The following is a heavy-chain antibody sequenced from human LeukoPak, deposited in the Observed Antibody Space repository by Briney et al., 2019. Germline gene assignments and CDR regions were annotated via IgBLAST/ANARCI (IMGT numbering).Heavy chain of an antibody. CDR2: IYRSGTA. CDR1: GGSISSGGYS. Sequence: SETLSLTCAASGGSISSGGYSWSWIRQPPGKGLECIGHIYRSGTAYYNPSLKSRVTMSVDRSKNQFSLKLSSVTAADTAVYYCAREGAYGDYTPYFDYWGQGFLVTVSS. J-gene: IGHJ4*02. D-gene: IGHD4-17*01. CDR3: AREGAYGDYTPYFDY. V-gene: IGHV4-30-2*01.